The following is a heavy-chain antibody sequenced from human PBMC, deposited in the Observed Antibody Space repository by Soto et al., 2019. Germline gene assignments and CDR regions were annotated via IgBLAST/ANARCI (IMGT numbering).Heavy chain of an antibody. J-gene: IGHJ3*02. CDR3: AKDGDLWSGYYTGADDAFDI. CDR1: GFTFSSYG. D-gene: IGHD3-3*01. V-gene: IGHV3-30*18. Sequence: TGGSLRLSCAASGFTFSSYGMHWVRQAPGKGLEWVAVISYDGSNKYYADSVKGRFTISRDNSKNTLYLKMNFLRVDDTAVYYCAKDGDLWSGYYTGADDAFDIWGRGTMVTVSS. CDR2: ISYDGSNK.